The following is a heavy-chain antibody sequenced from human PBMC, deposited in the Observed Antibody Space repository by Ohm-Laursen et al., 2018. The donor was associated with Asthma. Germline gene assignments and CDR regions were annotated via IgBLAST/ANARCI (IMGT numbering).Heavy chain of an antibody. V-gene: IGHV3-23*01. CDR1: GFTFSSYA. D-gene: IGHD3-22*01. CDR3: AKDWYYYDSSGYYFDY. CDR2: ISGSGGST. Sequence: SLRLSCAASGFTFSSYAMSWVRQAPEKGLEWVSAISGSGGSTYYADSVKGRFTISRDNSKNTLYLQMNSLRAEDTAVYYCAKDWYYYDSSGYYFDYWGQGTLVTVSS. J-gene: IGHJ4*02.